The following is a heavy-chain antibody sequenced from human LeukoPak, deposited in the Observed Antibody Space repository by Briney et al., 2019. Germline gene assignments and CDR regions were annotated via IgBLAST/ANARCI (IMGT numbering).Heavy chain of an antibody. V-gene: IGHV3-30*18. Sequence: PGGSLRLSCAASGFTFSSYGMHWVRQAPGKGLEWVAVISYDGSNKYYADSVKGRFTISRDNSKNTLYLQMNSLRAEDTAVYYCAKDREDSAMISGVFDLWGRGTLVTVSS. CDR2: ISYDGSNK. D-gene: IGHD5-18*01. CDR3: AKDREDSAMISGVFDL. CDR1: GFTFSSYG. J-gene: IGHJ2*01.